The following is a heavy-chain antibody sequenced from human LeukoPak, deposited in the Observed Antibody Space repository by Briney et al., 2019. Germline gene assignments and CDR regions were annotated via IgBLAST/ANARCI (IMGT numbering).Heavy chain of an antibody. Sequence: GGSLRLSYAASGFTFSNYGMHWVRQAPGKGLEWVAVISYDESDKYYADSVKGRFTISRDNSKNTLYLQMNSLRPEDTAVYYCAKGVVVATNAAYYGMDVWGQGTTVTVSS. D-gene: IGHD2-15*01. J-gene: IGHJ6*02. CDR2: ISYDESDK. V-gene: IGHV3-30*18. CDR1: GFTFSNYG. CDR3: AKGVVVATNAAYYGMDV.